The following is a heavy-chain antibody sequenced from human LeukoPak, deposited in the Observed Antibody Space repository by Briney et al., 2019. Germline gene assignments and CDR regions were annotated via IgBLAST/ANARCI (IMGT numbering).Heavy chain of an antibody. CDR3: ARGREYCSSTSCYHNWFDP. CDR1: GYTFTSYD. V-gene: IGHV1-8*03. J-gene: IGHJ5*02. Sequence: GASVKVSCKASGYTFTSYDINWVRQATGQGLEWMGWMNPNSGNTGYAQKFQGRVTITRNTSISTAYMELSSLRSEDTAVYYCARGREYCSSTSCYHNWFDPWGQGTLVTVSS. CDR2: MNPNSGNT. D-gene: IGHD2-2*01.